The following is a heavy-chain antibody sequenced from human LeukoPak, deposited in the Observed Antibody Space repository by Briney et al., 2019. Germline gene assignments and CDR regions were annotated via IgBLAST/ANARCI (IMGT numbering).Heavy chain of an antibody. V-gene: IGHV1-69*04. Sequence: ASVKVSCKASGGTFSSYAISWVRQAPGQGLEWMGRIIPILGIANYAQKFQGRVTITADKSTSTAYMELSSLRSEDTAVYYCARGGWSLVGSYYYDSSGYYYLDYWGQGTLVTVSS. J-gene: IGHJ4*02. CDR3: ARGGWSLVGSYYYDSSGYYYLDY. D-gene: IGHD3-22*01. CDR2: IIPILGIA. CDR1: GGTFSSYA.